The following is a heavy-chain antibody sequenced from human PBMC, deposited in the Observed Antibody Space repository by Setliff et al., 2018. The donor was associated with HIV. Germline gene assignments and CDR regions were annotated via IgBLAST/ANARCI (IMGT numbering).Heavy chain of an antibody. CDR2: ISAYNGNT. J-gene: IGHJ4*02. Sequence: ASVKVSCKASGYTFTSYGISWVRQAPGQGLEWMGWISAYNGNTNYAQKFQGRVTMTRDNSISTAYMELSSLTSEDTALYFCARGAPVVNDYWGQGTLVTVS. CDR1: GYTFTSYG. CDR3: ARGAPVVNDY. V-gene: IGHV1-18*01.